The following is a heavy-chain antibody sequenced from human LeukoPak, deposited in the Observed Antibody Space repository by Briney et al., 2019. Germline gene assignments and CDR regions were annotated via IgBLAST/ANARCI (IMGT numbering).Heavy chain of an antibody. CDR1: GFTFKNYA. CDR3: AKNVGSCGGDCYPFDALDL. D-gene: IGHD2-21*02. V-gene: IGHV3-23*01. Sequence: GGSLRLSCKGSGFTFKNYAMSWFRQAPGKRLEWVSAISGTGGTTYYADSVRGRFTISRDNSENTLYLQLITLRAEDTATYYCAKNVGSCGGDCYPFDALDLWGQGTMVTIPS. J-gene: IGHJ3*01. CDR2: ISGTGGTT.